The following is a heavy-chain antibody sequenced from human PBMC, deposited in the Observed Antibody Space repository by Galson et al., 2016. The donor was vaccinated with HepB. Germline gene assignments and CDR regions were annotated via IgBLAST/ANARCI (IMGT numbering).Heavy chain of an antibody. Sequence: APGKGLEWVAVIWYDGSNKYHADSVKGRFTISRDNSKNTLYLQMNSLRAEDTAVYYCAKDQGRRITIFGVVTSGGALDYWGQGALVTVSS. V-gene: IGHV3-33*06. J-gene: IGHJ4*02. D-gene: IGHD3-3*01. CDR2: IWYDGSNK. CDR3: AKDQGRRITIFGVVTSGGALDY.